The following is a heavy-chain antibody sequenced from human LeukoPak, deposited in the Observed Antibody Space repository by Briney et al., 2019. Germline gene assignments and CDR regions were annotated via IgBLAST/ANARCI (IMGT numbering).Heavy chain of an antibody. CDR3: ARYRGKRGSAYYYYMDV. V-gene: IGHV4-59*01. Sequence: SETLSLTCTVSGGSISSYYWSWIRQPPGKGLEWIGYIYYSGSTNYNPSLKSRVTISVDTSKNQFSLKLSSVTAADTAVYYCARYRGKRGSAYYYYMDVWGKGTTVTVSS. CDR2: IYYSGST. D-gene: IGHD3-10*01. J-gene: IGHJ6*03. CDR1: GGSISSYY.